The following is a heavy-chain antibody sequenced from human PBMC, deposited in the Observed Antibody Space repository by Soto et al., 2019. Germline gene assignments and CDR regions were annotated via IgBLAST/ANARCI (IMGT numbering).Heavy chain of an antibody. D-gene: IGHD2-8*01. CDR1: GGSFSGYY. Sequence: PSETLSLTCAVYGGSFSGYYWSWIRQPPGKGLEWIGEINHSGSTNYNPSLKSRVTISVDTSKNQFSLKLSPVTAADTAVYYCARGATPTYFYGMDVWGQGTTVTVSS. CDR2: INHSGST. J-gene: IGHJ6*02. CDR3: ARGATPTYFYGMDV. V-gene: IGHV4-34*01.